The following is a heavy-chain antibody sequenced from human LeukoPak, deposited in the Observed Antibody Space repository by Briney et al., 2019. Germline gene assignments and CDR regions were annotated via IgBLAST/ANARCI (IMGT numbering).Heavy chain of an antibody. Sequence: HSGGSLRLTCAASGFTFSSYAMSWVRQAPGKGLEWVSAISGTGSRTYYADSVKGRFTISRDNSKNTLYLQMNSLRAEDTAVYYCAKPSYFHYDILTGYYDYWGQGTLVTVSS. D-gene: IGHD3-9*01. CDR3: AKPSYFHYDILTGYYDY. CDR2: ISGTGSRT. CDR1: GFTFSSYA. V-gene: IGHV3-23*01. J-gene: IGHJ4*02.